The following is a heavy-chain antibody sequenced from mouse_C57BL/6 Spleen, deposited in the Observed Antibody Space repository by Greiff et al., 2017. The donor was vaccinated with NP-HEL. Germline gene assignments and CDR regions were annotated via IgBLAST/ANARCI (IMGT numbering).Heavy chain of an antibody. CDR3: ARFHYSNYLYAMDY. CDR2: IDPSDSYT. J-gene: IGHJ4*01. D-gene: IGHD2-5*01. Sequence: VQLQQPGAELVRPGTSVKLSCKASGYTFTSYWMHWVKQRPGQGLEWIGVIDPSDSYTNYNQKFKGKATLTVDTSSSTAYMQLSSLTSEDSAVYYCARFHYSNYLYAMDYWGQGTSVTVSS. CDR1: GYTFTSYW. V-gene: IGHV1-59*01.